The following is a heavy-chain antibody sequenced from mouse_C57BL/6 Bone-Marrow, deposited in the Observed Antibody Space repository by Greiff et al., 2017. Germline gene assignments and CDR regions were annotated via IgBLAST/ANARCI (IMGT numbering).Heavy chain of an antibody. J-gene: IGHJ2*01. V-gene: IGHV1-81*01. CDR3: ARLGY. CDR2: IHPRSGNT. Sequence: VQLQQSGAELARPGASVKLSCKASGYTFTSYGISWVKQRTGQGLEWIGEIHPRSGNTYYNEKFKGKATLTADKSSSTAYMELRSLTSEDSAVYFCARLGYWGQGTTLTVSS. CDR1: GYTFTSYG.